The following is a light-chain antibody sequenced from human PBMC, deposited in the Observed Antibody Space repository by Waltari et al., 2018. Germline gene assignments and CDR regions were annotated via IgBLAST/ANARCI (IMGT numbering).Light chain of an antibody. CDR3: QQSYSAPRT. CDR1: QSIAGR. J-gene: IGKJ2*01. CDR2: AAS. V-gene: IGKV1-39*01. Sequence: DIQMTQSPSSLSASVGDRVTITCRASQSIAGRVKWYQQKPGRAPQLLIHAASTLQSGVPPRFSGSGSGTDFTLTISSLQPEDFSTYYCQQSYSAPRTFGQGTKLDIK.